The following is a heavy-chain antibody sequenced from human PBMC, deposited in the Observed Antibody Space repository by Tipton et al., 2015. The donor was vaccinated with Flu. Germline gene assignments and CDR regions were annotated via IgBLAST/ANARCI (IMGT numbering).Heavy chain of an antibody. Sequence: GLVKPSETLSLSCTVSGYSISSGNYWGWIRQAPGEGLDGIAAIYHSWSTYYNPSLKSLVTISMNTSKNQFSLNLTSVTAADTAVYYCAGHPRHYGDYPLDSWGPGILVTVSS. CDR2: IYHSWST. CDR3: AGHPRHYGDYPLDS. CDR1: GYSISSGNY. V-gene: IGHV4-38-2*02. J-gene: IGHJ5*01. D-gene: IGHD4-17*01.